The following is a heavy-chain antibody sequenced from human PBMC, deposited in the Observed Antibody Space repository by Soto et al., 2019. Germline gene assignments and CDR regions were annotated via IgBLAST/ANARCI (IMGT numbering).Heavy chain of an antibody. CDR3: ATSYYDSSGYYYPN. Sequence: ASVKVSCKVSGYTLTELSMHWVRQAPGKGLEWMGGFDPEDGETIYAQKFQGRVTMTEDTSTDTAYMELSSLRSEDTAVYYCATSYYDSSGYYYPNWGQGTLVTVSS. V-gene: IGHV1-24*01. CDR2: FDPEDGET. D-gene: IGHD3-22*01. J-gene: IGHJ4*02. CDR1: GYTLTELS.